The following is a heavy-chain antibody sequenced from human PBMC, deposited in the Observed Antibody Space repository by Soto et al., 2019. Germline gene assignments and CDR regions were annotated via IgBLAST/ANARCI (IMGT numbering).Heavy chain of an antibody. V-gene: IGHV3-33*01. CDR3: ARDLRDIVVVPADIDHYYYYYYMDV. Sequence: QVQLVESGGGVVQPGRSLRLSCAASGFTFSSYGMHWVRQAPGKGLEWVAVIWYDGSNKYYADSVKGRFTISRDNSKKTLYLQMNSLRAEDTAVYYCARDLRDIVVVPADIDHYYYYYYMDVWGKGTTVTVSS. CDR1: GFTFSSYG. CDR2: IWYDGSNK. J-gene: IGHJ6*03. D-gene: IGHD2-2*01.